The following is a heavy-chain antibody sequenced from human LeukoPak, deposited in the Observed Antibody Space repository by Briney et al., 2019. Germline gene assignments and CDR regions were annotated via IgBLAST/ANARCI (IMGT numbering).Heavy chain of an antibody. J-gene: IGHJ4*02. CDR3: ARVAPGVFDY. CDR2: INHSGST. V-gene: IGHV4-34*01. D-gene: IGHD2-8*01. Sequence: SETLSLTCAVYGGSFSGYYWSWIRQPPGKGLEWIGEINHSGSTNYNPSLKSRVIMSVDTSKNQFSLKLSSVTAADTAVYYCARVAPGVFDYWGQGTLVTVSS. CDR1: GGSFSGYY.